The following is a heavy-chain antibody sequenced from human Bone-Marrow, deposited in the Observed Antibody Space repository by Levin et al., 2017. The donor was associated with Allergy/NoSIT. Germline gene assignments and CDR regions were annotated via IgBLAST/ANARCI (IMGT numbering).Heavy chain of an antibody. CDR2: ILNDGTT. J-gene: IGHJ4*02. D-gene: IGHD2-2*01. CDR3: ARGGCDRTSCLDH. CDR1: AFTFRNYY. Sequence: GGSLRLSCTASAFTFRNYYMHWVRQATGMGLVWVSNILNDGTTNYADSVKGRFTISRDNAKNTLYLQMNSLGEEDTAVYFCARGGCDRTSCLDHWGQGILVTVSS. V-gene: IGHV3-74*01.